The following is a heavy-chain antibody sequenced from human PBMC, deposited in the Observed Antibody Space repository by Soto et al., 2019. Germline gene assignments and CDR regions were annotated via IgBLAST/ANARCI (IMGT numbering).Heavy chain of an antibody. J-gene: IGHJ6*02. CDR1: GFTFTSSA. CDR2: IVVGSGNT. CDR3: AASYYDFWSGYYASRYYYGMDV. V-gene: IGHV1-58*01. Sequence: SVKVSCKASGFTFTSSAVQWVRQARGQRLEWIGWIVVGSGNTNYAQKFQERVTITRDMSTSTAYMELSSLRSEDTAVYYCAASYYDFWSGYYASRYYYGMDVWGQGTTVTVSS. D-gene: IGHD3-3*01.